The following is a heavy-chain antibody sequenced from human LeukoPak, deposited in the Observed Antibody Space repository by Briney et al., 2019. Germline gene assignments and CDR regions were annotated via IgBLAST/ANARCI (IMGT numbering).Heavy chain of an antibody. CDR1: GGSISSYY. D-gene: IGHD3-10*01. V-gene: IGHV4-59*01. CDR3: ARGGYYGSGNDFRFDP. J-gene: IGHJ5*02. CDR2: TYYSGST. Sequence: PSETLSLTCTVSGGSISSYYWSWIRQPPGKGLEWIGYTYYSGSTNYKPSVKSRVTISVDTSKNQFSLKLSSVTAADTAVYYCARGGYYGSGNDFRFDPWGQGTLVTVSS.